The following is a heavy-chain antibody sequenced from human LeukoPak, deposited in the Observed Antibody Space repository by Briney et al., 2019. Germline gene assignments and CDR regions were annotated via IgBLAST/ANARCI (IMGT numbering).Heavy chain of an antibody. CDR3: ASGGVGYGDYNYYFDY. D-gene: IGHD4-17*01. Sequence: GGSLRLSCAASGFTFSSYSMNWVRQAPGKGLEWVSSISSSSSYIYYADSVKGRFTISRDNAKNSLYLQMNSLRAEDTAVYYCASGGVGYGDYNYYFDYWGQGTLVTVSS. J-gene: IGHJ4*02. CDR1: GFTFSSYS. V-gene: IGHV3-21*01. CDR2: ISSSSSYI.